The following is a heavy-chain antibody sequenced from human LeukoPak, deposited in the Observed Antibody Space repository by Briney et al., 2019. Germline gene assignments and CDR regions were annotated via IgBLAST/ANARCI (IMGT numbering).Heavy chain of an antibody. Sequence: SVKVSCKASGYTFTGYYMHWVRQAPGQGLEWMGRIIPILGIANYAQKFQGRVTITADKSTSTAYMELSSLRSEDTAVYYCASDITIFGVAALGVFSGMDVWGQGTTVTVSS. D-gene: IGHD3-3*01. CDR2: IIPILGIA. CDR3: ASDITIFGVAALGVFSGMDV. J-gene: IGHJ6*02. CDR1: GYTFTGYY. V-gene: IGHV1-69*04.